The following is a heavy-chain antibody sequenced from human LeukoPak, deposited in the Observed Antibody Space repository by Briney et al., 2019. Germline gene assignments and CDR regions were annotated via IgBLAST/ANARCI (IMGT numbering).Heavy chain of an antibody. V-gene: IGHV3-48*03. CDR1: GFTFSSYE. Sequence: GGSLRLSCAASGFTFSSYEMNWVRQAPGKGLEWVSYISSSGNTTHYADSAKGRFTISRDNAKNSLYLQMNSLRAEDTAVYYCARGGYSSSWYFAYWGQGTLVTVSS. CDR2: ISSSGNTT. D-gene: IGHD6-13*01. CDR3: ARGGYSSSWYFAY. J-gene: IGHJ4*02.